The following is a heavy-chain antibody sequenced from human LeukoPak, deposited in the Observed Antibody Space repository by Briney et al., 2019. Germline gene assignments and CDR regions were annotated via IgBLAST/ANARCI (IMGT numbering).Heavy chain of an antibody. CDR3: ARYGFTRYSYGLDY. V-gene: IGHV1-3*01. CDR2: INAGNGNT. CDR1: GYTFTSYA. J-gene: IGHJ4*02. Sequence: ASVKVSCKASGYTFTSYAMHWVRQAPGQRLEWMGWINAGNGNTKYSQKFQGRVTITRDTSASTAYMELSSLRSEDTAVYYCARYGFTRYSYGLDYWGQGTLVTVSS. D-gene: IGHD5-18*01.